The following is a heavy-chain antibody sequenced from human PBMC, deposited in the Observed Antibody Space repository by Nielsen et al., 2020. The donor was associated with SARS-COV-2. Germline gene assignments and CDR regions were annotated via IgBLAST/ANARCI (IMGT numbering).Heavy chain of an antibody. D-gene: IGHD2-15*01. V-gene: IGHV3-43*01. CDR3: ARLSGGSWHLDY. Sequence: GESLKISCAASGFNFHDYTMYWVRRVPGKGLQWLSLISWDGSAPAYADSVKGRFTISRDNAKNSLYLQMNSLRAEDTAVYYCARLSGGSWHLDYWGQGTLVTVSS. CDR2: ISWDGSAP. CDR1: GFNFHDYT. J-gene: IGHJ4*02.